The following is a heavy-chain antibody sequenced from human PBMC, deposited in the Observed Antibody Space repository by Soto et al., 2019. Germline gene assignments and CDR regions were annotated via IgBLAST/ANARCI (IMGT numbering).Heavy chain of an antibody. CDR3: ARGRRVTIFGVVHYYYMDV. CDR2: MNPNSGNT. CDR1: GYTFTSYD. J-gene: IGHJ6*03. D-gene: IGHD3-3*01. V-gene: IGHV1-8*01. Sequence: EASVKVSCKASGYTFTSYDINWVRQVTGQGLEWMGWMNPNSGNTGYAQKFQGRVTMTRNTPISTAYMELSSLRSEDTAVYYCARGRRVTIFGVVHYYYMDVWGKGTTVTVSS.